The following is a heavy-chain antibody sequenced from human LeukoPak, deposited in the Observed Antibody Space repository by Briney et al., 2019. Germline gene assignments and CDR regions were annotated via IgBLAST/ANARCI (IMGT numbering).Heavy chain of an antibody. D-gene: IGHD2-15*01. CDR1: GFTFSSYD. V-gene: IGHV3-13*01. CDR2: IGTAGDT. CDR3: ARAVGRYCSGGSCYSGYYGMDV. J-gene: IGHJ6*02. Sequence: GGSLRLSCAASGFTFSSYDMHWVRQATGEGLEWVSAIGTAGDTYYPGSVKGRFTISRENAKNSLYLQMNSLRAGDTAVYYCARAVGRYCSGGSCYSGYYGMDVWGQGTTVTVSS.